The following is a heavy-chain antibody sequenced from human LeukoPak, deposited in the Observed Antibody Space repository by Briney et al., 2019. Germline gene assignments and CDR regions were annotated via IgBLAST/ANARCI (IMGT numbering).Heavy chain of an antibody. Sequence: GGSLRLSCAASGFTFSSYGMHWVRQAPGKGLEWVAVISYDGSNKYYADSVKGRFTISRDNSKNTPYLQMNSLRAEDTAVYYCAKGESYFDYWGQGTLVAVSS. D-gene: IGHD3-10*01. CDR1: GFTFSSYG. J-gene: IGHJ4*02. CDR2: ISYDGSNK. CDR3: AKGESYFDY. V-gene: IGHV3-30*18.